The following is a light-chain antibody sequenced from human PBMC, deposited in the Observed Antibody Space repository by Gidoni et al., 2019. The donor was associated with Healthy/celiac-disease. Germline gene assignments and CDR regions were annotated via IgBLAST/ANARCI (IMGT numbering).Light chain of an antibody. CDR2: AAS. CDR3: QQANSFPLT. J-gene: IGKJ4*01. Sequence: DIQMTQLPSSVSASVGDRVTITCRASQGISSRLAWYQQRPGKAPKLLIYAASSLQSVVPSRFSGSGSGTDFTLTISSLQPEDFATYYCQQANSFPLTFGGGTKVEIK. V-gene: IGKV1-12*01. CDR1: QGISSR.